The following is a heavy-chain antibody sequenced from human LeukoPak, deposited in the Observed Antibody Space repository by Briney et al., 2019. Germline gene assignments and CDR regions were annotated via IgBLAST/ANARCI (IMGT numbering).Heavy chain of an antibody. CDR2: IYYSGST. V-gene: IGHV4-59*01. Sequence: SETLSLTCTASGGSISSYYWSWIRQPPGKGLEWIGYIYYSGSTNYNPSLKSPVTISVDTSKNQFSLKLSSETAADTAVYYCARDHYDYVWGSYHYFDYWGQGTLVTVSS. J-gene: IGHJ4*02. CDR3: ARDHYDYVWGSYHYFDY. D-gene: IGHD3-16*02. CDR1: GGSISSYY.